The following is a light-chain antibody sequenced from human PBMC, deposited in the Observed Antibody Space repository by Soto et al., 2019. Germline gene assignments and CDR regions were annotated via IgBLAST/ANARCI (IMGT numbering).Light chain of an antibody. J-gene: IGKJ1*01. CDR2: GAS. CDR3: QQYGTSPQT. CDR1: QTVSNRY. V-gene: IGKV3-20*01. Sequence: EIGLTQSPGSLALSPGERSTLSCRASQTVSNRYLAWYRQKPGQAPRLLIYGASSRATGIPDRFSGSGSGTDFTLTISRLEPEDFAVYYCQQYGTSPQTFGQGTKVDIK.